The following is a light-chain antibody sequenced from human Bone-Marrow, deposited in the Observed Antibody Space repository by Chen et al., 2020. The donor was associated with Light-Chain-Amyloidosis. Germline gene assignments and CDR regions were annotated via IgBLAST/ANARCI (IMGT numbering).Light chain of an antibody. CDR1: DLPTKY. CDR2: RDT. CDR3: QSADSSGTYEVI. V-gene: IGLV3-25*03. Sequence: SYELTQPPSVSVSPGQTARITCSGDDLPTKYAYWYQQKPGQAPVLVIHRDTERPSGISERFTGSSAGTTATLRISGVQAEDEADYHCQSADSSGTYEVIVGGGTKLTVL. J-gene: IGLJ2*01.